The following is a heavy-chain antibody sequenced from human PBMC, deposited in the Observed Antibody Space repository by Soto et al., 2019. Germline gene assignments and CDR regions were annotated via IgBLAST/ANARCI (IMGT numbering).Heavy chain of an antibody. CDR2: ISGSGGST. D-gene: IGHD4-17*01. CDR3: AKVRAWPYGDYEGTFGSDGPPPGVAFDI. CDR1: GFTFSSYA. Sequence: PGGSLRLSCAASGFTFSSYAMSWVRQAPGKGLEWVSAISGSGGSTYYADSVKGRFTISRDNSKNTLYLQMNSLRAEDTAVYYCAKVRAWPYGDYEGTFGSDGPPPGVAFDIWGQGTMVTVSS. J-gene: IGHJ3*02. V-gene: IGHV3-23*01.